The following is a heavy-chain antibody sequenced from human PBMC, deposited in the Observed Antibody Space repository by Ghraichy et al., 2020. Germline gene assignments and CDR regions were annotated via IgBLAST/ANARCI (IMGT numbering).Heavy chain of an antibody. J-gene: IGHJ6*03. CDR1: GFTFSSYS. CDR2: ISSSSSYI. V-gene: IGHV3-21*01. Sequence: ESLNISCAASGFTFSSYSMNWVRRAPGKGLEWVSSISSSSSYIYYADSVKGRFTISRDNAKNSLYLQMNSLRAEDTAVYYCARVKAARPVYYYYYMDVWGKGTTVTVSS. CDR3: ARVKAARPVYYYYYMDV. D-gene: IGHD6-6*01.